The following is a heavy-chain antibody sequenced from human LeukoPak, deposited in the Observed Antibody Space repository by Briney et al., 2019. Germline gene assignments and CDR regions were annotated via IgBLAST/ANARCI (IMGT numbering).Heavy chain of an antibody. CDR3: ARDRDYGDYTALDY. J-gene: IGHJ4*02. Sequence: GGSLRLSCEGSGFTFSNYWMGWVRQAPGKGLQWVANIKTDGSEKYYVDSVKGRFTISRDNAKNSLYLQMNSLRAEDTAVYYCARDRDYGDYTALDYWGQGTLVTVSS. CDR1: GFTFSNYW. CDR2: IKTDGSEK. D-gene: IGHD4-17*01. V-gene: IGHV3-7*01.